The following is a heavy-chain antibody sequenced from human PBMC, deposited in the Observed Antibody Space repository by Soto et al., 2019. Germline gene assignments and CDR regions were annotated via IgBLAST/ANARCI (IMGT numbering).Heavy chain of an antibody. CDR2: IYGGGTT. D-gene: IGHD6-19*01. V-gene: IGHV3-53*01. CDR1: GFAVSSKY. Sequence: EVQLVESGGGLIQPGGSLRLSCAASGFAVSSKYMTWVRQAPGKGLEWVSVIYGGGTTYYADSVKGRFTISRDTSKNTLYLQMNSLRAEDAAVYYCVQTPGWPGFGCLGQGTLVTVSS. CDR3: VQTPGWPGFGC. J-gene: IGHJ4*02.